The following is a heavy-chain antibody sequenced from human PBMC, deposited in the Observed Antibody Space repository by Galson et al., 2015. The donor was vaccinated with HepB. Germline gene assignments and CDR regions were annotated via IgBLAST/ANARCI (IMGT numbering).Heavy chain of an antibody. CDR1: GYTFTSYG. D-gene: IGHD3-22*01. V-gene: IGHV1-18*01. J-gene: IGHJ4*02. Sequence: SVKVSCKASGYTFTSYGISWVRQAPGQGPEWMGWISAYNGNTNYAQKLQGRVTMTTDTSTSTAYMELRSLRPDDTAVYYCARDTYDSSDYQGDYWGQGTLVTVSS. CDR2: ISAYNGNT. CDR3: ARDTYDSSDYQGDY.